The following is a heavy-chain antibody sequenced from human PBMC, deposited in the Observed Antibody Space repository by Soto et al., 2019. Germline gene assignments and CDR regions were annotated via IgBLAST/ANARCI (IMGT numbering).Heavy chain of an antibody. J-gene: IGHJ4*02. CDR2: IYYSGST. V-gene: IGHV4-31*03. Sequence: SETLSLTCTVSGGSISSGGYYWSWIRQHPGKGLEWIGYIYYSGSTYYNPSLKSRVTISVDTSKNQFSLKLSSVTAADTAVYYCVFFFGLAAAGPFVYRGQGTLVTVFS. CDR1: GGSISSGGYY. CDR3: VFFFGLAAAGPFVY. D-gene: IGHD6-13*01.